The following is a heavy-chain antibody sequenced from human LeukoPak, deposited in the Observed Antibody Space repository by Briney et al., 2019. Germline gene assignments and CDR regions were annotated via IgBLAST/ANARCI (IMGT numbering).Heavy chain of an antibody. V-gene: IGHV4-59*01. CDR3: ARGLAVAGRWGYYYYGMDV. Sequence: SETLSLTCTVSGGSISTYYWSWIRQPPGKGLEWIGYIYYSGSTNYNPSLKSRVTISVDTSKNQFSLKLSSVSAADTAVYYCARGLAVAGRWGYYYYGMDVWGQGTTVTVSS. D-gene: IGHD6-19*01. J-gene: IGHJ6*02. CDR1: GGSISTYY. CDR2: IYYSGST.